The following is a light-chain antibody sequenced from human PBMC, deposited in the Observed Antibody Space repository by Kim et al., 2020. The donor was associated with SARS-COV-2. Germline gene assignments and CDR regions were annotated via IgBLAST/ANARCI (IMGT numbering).Light chain of an antibody. J-gene: IGLJ2*01. V-gene: IGLV3-19*01. Sequence: SSELTQDPAVSVALGQTVRITCQGDSLRSYYASWYQQKPGQAPVLVIYGKNNRPSGIPDRFSGSSSGKTASLTITGAQAEDEADYYCNSRDSSGNPYVVF. CDR1: SLRSYY. CDR2: GKN. CDR3: NSRDSSGNPYVV.